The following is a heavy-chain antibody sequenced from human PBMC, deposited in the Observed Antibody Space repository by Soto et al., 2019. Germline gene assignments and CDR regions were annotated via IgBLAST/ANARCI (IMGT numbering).Heavy chain of an antibody. CDR1: GFTFSSYS. V-gene: IGHV3-21*01. J-gene: IGHJ5*02. D-gene: IGHD1-1*01. CDR3: TRGHGYNWNYNCFDA. CDR2: ISSSSNYI. Sequence: GGSLRLSCADSGFTFSSYSMNWVRQAPGKGLEWVSSISSSSNYIYYADSRNGRFIISRANAKNSMYLQMNSLRDEDTDMYYCTRGHGYNWNYNCFDAWGQGTLVNVSS.